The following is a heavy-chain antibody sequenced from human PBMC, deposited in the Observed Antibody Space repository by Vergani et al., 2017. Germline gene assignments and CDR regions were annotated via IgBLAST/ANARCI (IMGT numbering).Heavy chain of an antibody. V-gene: IGHV3-30*02. Sequence: QVQLVESGGGVVQPGRSLRLSCAASGFSFSSFGFHWVRQAPGKGLEWVAFIHYDGSHEYYIDSVKGRFTISRDNSKNTLYLQMNSLRAEDTAVYYCARAPSSLLYRAGYFQHWGQGTLVTVSS. D-gene: IGHD2-2*02. CDR1: GFSFSSFG. CDR3: ARAPSSLLYRAGYFQH. CDR2: IHYDGSHE. J-gene: IGHJ1*01.